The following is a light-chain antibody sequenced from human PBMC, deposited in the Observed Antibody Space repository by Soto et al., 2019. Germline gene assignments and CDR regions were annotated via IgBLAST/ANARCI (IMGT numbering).Light chain of an antibody. CDR2: AAS. CDR1: QTISSW. J-gene: IGKJ1*01. Sequence: GDRVTIICRASQTISSWLAWYQQKPGKVPNLLIYAASTLESGVPSGFSGSGSGTEFTLTISSLQPDDFATYYCQQYNSYWTFGQGTKVDIK. V-gene: IGKV1-5*02. CDR3: QQYNSYWT.